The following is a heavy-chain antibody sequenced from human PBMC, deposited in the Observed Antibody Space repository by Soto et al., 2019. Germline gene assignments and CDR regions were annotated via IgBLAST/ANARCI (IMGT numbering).Heavy chain of an antibody. CDR1: GGSVSSGSYY. J-gene: IGHJ4*02. CDR3: ARDRPINTYYYDSSGFLY. CDR2: IYYSGST. Sequence: PSETLSLTCTVSGGSVSSGSYYWSWIRQPPGKGLEWIGYIYYSGSTNYNPSLKSRVTISVDTSKNQFSLKLSSVTAADTAVYYCARDRPINTYYYDSSGFLYWGQGTLVTVSS. V-gene: IGHV4-61*01. D-gene: IGHD3-22*01.